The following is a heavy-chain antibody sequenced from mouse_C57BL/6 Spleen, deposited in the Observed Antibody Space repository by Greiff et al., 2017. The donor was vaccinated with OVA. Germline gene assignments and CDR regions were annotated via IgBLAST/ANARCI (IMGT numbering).Heavy chain of an antibody. Sequence: EVQLMESGGGLVKPGGSLKLSCAASGFTFSDYGMHWVRQAPEKGLEWVAYISSGSSTIYYADTVKGRFTISRDNAKSTLFLQMTSLWSEDTAMYYCAREDYGSSPDYWGQGTTLSVSS. J-gene: IGHJ2*01. CDR1: GFTFSDYG. D-gene: IGHD1-1*01. CDR2: ISSGSSTI. CDR3: AREDYGSSPDY. V-gene: IGHV5-17*01.